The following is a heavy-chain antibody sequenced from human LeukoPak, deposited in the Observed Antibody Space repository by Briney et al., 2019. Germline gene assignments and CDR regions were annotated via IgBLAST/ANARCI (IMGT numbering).Heavy chain of an antibody. J-gene: IGHJ4*02. CDR2: VYYSGNT. CDR3: ARGRYQLDY. CDR1: GGSYY. D-gene: IGHD2-2*01. V-gene: IGHV4-59*01. Sequence: SETLSLTCTVSGGSYYWSWIRQPPGKGLEWIGFVYYSGNTNYNPSLKSRVTISLYTCKNQFSLKLRSVTTADTAVYYCARGRYQLDYWGQGTLVTVSS.